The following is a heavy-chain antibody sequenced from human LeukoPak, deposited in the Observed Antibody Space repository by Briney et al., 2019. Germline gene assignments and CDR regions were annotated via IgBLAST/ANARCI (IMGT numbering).Heavy chain of an antibody. D-gene: IGHD6-6*01. J-gene: IGHJ6*02. CDR1: GFTFSSYG. CDR2: ISYDGSNK. V-gene: IGHV3-30*18. Sequence: GGSLRLSCAASGFTFSSYGMHWVRQAPGKGLEWVAVISYDGSNKYYADSVKGRFTISRDNSKNTLYLQMNSLRAEDTAVYYCAKDVAARMPYYYGMDVWGQGTTVTVSS. CDR3: AKDVAARMPYYYGMDV.